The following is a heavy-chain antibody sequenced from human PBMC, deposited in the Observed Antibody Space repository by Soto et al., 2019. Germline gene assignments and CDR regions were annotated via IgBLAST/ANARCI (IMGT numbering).Heavy chain of an antibody. CDR3: ASPGKYTNSPIDY. V-gene: IGHV4-34*01. CDR2: INHSGTT. D-gene: IGHD6-6*01. CDR1: GESFSVYY. J-gene: IGHJ4*02. Sequence: QVQLQQWGAGLLKPSETLSLTCAVYGESFSVYYWSWIRQPPGKGLEWIGEINHSGTTNYNPSLKSRVTISIDTSKKQFSLKLNSVTAADTAMYYCASPGKYTNSPIDYWGQGTMVTVSS.